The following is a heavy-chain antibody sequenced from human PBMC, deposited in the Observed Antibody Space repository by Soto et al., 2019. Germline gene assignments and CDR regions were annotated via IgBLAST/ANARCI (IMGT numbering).Heavy chain of an antibody. CDR3: AREIEDYRDYWYYFDY. CDR1: GFTFSSYA. V-gene: IGHV3-30-3*01. Sequence: QVQLVESGGGVVQPGRSLRLSCAASGFTFSSYATHWVRHAPGKGLEWVAVISYDGSNKYYADSVKGRFTISRDNSKNTLYLQMNSLRAADTAVYYCAREIEDYRDYWYYFDYWGQGNLVTVSS. CDR2: ISYDGSNK. D-gene: IGHD4-17*01. J-gene: IGHJ4*02.